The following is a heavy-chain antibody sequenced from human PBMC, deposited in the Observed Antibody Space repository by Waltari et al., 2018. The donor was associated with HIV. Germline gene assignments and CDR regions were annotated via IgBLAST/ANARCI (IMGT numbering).Heavy chain of an antibody. D-gene: IGHD3-22*01. CDR3: ARTFYSDTSGYFFDH. CDR2: IDWEDDK. V-gene: IGHV2-70*01. CDR1: GFSLSSEMC. J-gene: IGHJ4*02. Sequence: QVTLRESGPALVKPTQTLTLTCSFSGFSLSSEMCVSWIRQTPGKAPEWLALIDWEDDKFYNTSLKTRLTISKDTSKNQVVLTVTNMDTVDTATYYCARTFYSDTSGYFFDHWGQGTLVTVSS.